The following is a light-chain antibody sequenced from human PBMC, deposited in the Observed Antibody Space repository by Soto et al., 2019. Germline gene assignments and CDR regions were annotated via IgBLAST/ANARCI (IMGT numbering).Light chain of an antibody. CDR3: KQLKLSPPTP. J-gene: IGKJ5*01. V-gene: IGKV1-9*01. Sequence: DIQLTQSPSFLSASVGDRVTITCRASQGISSYLAWYQQKPGKAPKLLIYAASTLQSGGPSRYSGRGPGKKFHLKISSRRPEFLATYYCKQLKLSPPTPLGQGKRREIK. CDR1: QGISSY. CDR2: AAS.